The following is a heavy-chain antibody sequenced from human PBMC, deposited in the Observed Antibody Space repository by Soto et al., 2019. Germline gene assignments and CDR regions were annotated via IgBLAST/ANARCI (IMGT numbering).Heavy chain of an antibody. Sequence: QVQLVQSGAEVKKPGASVKVSCKASGYTFTSYAMHWVRQAPGQRLEWMGWINAGNGNTKYSQKFQGRVTITRDTIASTAYMEMSSLRAEDTTVYYCASGGYGSGRTACWGQGTLVTVSS. CDR2: INAGNGNT. V-gene: IGHV1-3*01. CDR3: ASGGYGSGRTAC. J-gene: IGHJ4*02. D-gene: IGHD3-10*01. CDR1: GYTFTSYA.